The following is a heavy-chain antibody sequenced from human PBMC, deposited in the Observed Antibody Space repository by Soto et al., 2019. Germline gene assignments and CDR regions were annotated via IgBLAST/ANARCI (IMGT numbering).Heavy chain of an antibody. Sequence: GGSLRLSCAASGFTFSDYYMSWIRQAPGKGLEWVSYISSSGSTIYYADSVKGRFTISRDNAKNSLYLQMNSLRAEDTAVYYCARDHHDYGSSWFDPWGQGTLVTVSS. CDR3: ARDHHDYGSSWFDP. CDR2: ISSSGSTI. CDR1: GFTFSDYY. J-gene: IGHJ5*02. D-gene: IGHD4-17*01. V-gene: IGHV3-11*01.